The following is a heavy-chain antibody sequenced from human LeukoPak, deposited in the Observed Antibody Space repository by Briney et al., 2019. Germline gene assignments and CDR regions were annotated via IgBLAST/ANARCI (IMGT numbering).Heavy chain of an antibody. CDR3: ARGRFGLSLDY. CDR1: RFTVSSNY. J-gene: IGHJ4*02. D-gene: IGHD3-16*01. CDR2: IYSSGST. V-gene: IGHV3-66*01. Sequence: PGGSLRLSCAASRFTVSSNYMSWVRQAPGKGLEWVSFIYSSGSTHYADSVRGRFTISRDNSNNTLYLQMNSLRVEDTAVYYCARGRFGLSLDYWGQGTLVTVSS.